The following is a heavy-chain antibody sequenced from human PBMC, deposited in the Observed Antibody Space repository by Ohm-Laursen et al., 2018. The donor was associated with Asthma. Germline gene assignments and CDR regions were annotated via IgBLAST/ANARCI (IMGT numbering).Heavy chain of an antibody. CDR1: GGTFSSYA. CDR2: IIPIFGTA. D-gene: IGHD3-10*01. J-gene: IGHJ4*02. V-gene: IGHV1-69*13. Sequence: GASVKVSCKASGGTFSSYAISWVRQAPGQGLEWMGGIIPIFGTANYAQKFQGRVTITADESTSTAYMELSSLGSEDTAVYYCASLGRRITDSCWGQGTLVTVSS. CDR3: ASLGRRITDSC.